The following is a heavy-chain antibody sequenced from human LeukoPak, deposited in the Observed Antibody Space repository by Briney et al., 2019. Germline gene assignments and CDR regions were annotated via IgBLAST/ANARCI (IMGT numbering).Heavy chain of an antibody. CDR1: GGSISSGGYY. CDR3: ARGYSDYYGLVINWFDP. D-gene: IGHD3-10*01. J-gene: IGHJ5*02. Sequence: SETLSLTCTVSGGSISSGGYYWSWIRQRPGKGLEWIGYIYYSGSTYYNPSLKSRVTISVDTSKNQFSLKLSSVTAADTAVYYCARGYSDYYGLVINWFDPWGQGTLVTVSS. V-gene: IGHV4-31*03. CDR2: IYYSGST.